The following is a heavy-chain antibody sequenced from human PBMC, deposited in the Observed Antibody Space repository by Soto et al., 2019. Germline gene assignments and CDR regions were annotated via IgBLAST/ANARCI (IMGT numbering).Heavy chain of an antibody. CDR3: ARAAPRYCSGGSCYSGSDY. CDR2: INHSGST. V-gene: IGHV4-34*01. Sequence: QVQLQQWGAGLLKPSETLSLTCAVYGGSFSGYYWSWIRQPPGKGLEWIGEINHSGSTNYNPSLQSRLTISVDTSQNHFSLKLSSVTAAATAVYYCARAAPRYCSGGSCYSGSDYWGQGTLVTVSS. D-gene: IGHD2-15*01. CDR1: GGSFSGYY. J-gene: IGHJ4*02.